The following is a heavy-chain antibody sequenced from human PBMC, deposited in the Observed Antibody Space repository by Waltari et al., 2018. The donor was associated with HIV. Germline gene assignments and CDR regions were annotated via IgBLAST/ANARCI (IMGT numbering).Heavy chain of an antibody. CDR2: VWDYDGNR. V-gene: IGHV1-18*01. J-gene: IGHJ6*02. Sequence: QVHLMQSGPEMRKPGASVTISCRAAGYDLTSHGITWVRPAPGQGLGWVGWVWDYDGNRDMEWRLKDRVSRTTDKSTTTAFFELRNLRIDDTATYYCARGGGTWLQETHYYKGLDVWGQGTTVIVSS. D-gene: IGHD3-10*01. CDR3: ARGGGTWLQETHYYKGLDV. CDR1: GYDLTSHG.